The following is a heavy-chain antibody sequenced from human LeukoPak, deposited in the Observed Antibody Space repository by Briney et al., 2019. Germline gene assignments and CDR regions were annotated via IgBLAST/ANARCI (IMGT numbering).Heavy chain of an antibody. CDR1: GGSIRSYY. J-gene: IGHJ4*02. Sequence: SQTLSLTCTVSGGSIRSYYCSWIRQPPGKGMEGIGYIHYSGGTNYSPSLKSRVTISLDTSKKQFSLMLTSVTAADTAVYYCATGSAYFDSWGQGTLVAVSS. D-gene: IGHD1-1*01. V-gene: IGHV4-59*08. CDR2: IHYSGGT. CDR3: ATGSAYFDS.